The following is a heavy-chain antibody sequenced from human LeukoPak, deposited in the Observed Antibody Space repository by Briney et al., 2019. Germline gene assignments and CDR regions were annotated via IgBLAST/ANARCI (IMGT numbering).Heavy chain of an antibody. CDR1: GGSISSYY. D-gene: IGHD3-3*01. CDR3: ARLGGDKYYDFWSGYYGDYFDY. CDR2: IYTSGST. V-gene: IGHV4-4*07. Sequence: SETLSLTCTVSGGSISSYYWSWIRQPAGKGLEWIGRIYTSGSTNYNPSLKSRVTMSVDTSKNQFSLKLSSVTAADTAVYYCARLGGDKYYDFWSGYYGDYFDYWGQGTLVTVSS. J-gene: IGHJ4*02.